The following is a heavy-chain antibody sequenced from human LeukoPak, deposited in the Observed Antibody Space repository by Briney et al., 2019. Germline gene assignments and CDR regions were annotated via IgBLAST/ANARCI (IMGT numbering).Heavy chain of an antibody. Sequence: SETLSLTCTVSGGSISSRSYYWGWIRQPPGTGLEWIGSIYYSGSTYYNPSLKSRVTISVDTSKNQFSLKLSSVTAADTAVYYCATTRDGYNRFDYWGQGTRVTVSS. V-gene: IGHV4-39*01. CDR3: ATTRDGYNRFDY. J-gene: IGHJ4*02. CDR1: GGSISSRSYY. CDR2: IYYSGST. D-gene: IGHD5-24*01.